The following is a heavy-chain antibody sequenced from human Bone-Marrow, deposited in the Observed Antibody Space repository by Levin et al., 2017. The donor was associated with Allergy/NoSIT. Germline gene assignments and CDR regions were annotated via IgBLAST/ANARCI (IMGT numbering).Heavy chain of an antibody. CDR3: ARGQSIVAARPDWFDP. D-gene: IGHD6-6*01. CDR1: AASIRSGDFY. Sequence: PSETLSLTCIVSAASIRSGDFYWSWIRQPPGKGLEWIGYIFHTGNTYSNPSLKSRVTISVDTSKNQFSLELRSVTAAGTAVYYCARGQSIVAARPDWFDPWGPGTLVTVSS. CDR2: IFHTGNT. J-gene: IGHJ5*02. V-gene: IGHV4-30-4*01.